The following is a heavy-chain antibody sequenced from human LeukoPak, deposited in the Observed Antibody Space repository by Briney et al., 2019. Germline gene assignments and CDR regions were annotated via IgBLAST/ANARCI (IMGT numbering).Heavy chain of an antibody. J-gene: IGHJ4*02. Sequence: ASVKVSCKASGCTFTSYGISWVRQASGQGLEWMGWISAYNGNTNYAQKLQGRVTMTTDTSTSTAYMQLRSLRSDDTAVYYCARGPLWFGDFPNFDYWGQGTLVTVSS. CDR1: GCTFTSYG. V-gene: IGHV1-18*01. CDR3: ARGPLWFGDFPNFDY. D-gene: IGHD3-10*01. CDR2: ISAYNGNT.